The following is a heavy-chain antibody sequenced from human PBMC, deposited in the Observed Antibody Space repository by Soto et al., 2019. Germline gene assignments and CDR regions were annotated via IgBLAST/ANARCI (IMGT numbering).Heavy chain of an antibody. CDR2: ISAYNGNT. CDR3: AREYITMVRGVITPGHNWFDP. D-gene: IGHD3-10*01. Sequence: QVQLVQSGAEVKKPGASVKVSCKASGYTFTSYGISWVRQAPGQGLEWMGWISAYNGNTNYAQKLQGRVTMTTDTSTSTAYMELRSLRSDDTAVYYCAREYITMVRGVITPGHNWFDPWGQGTLVTVSS. CDR1: GYTFTSYG. J-gene: IGHJ5*02. V-gene: IGHV1-18*01.